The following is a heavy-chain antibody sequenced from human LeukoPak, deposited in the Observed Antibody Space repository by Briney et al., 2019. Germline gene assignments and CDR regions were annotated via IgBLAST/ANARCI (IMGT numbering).Heavy chain of an antibody. CDR1: GGSISSYY. CDR3: ASPRVGAHYFDY. V-gene: IGHV4-59*01. J-gene: IGHJ4*02. D-gene: IGHD1-26*01. CDR2: IYYSGST. Sequence: SETLSLTCTVSGGSISSYYWSWIRQPPGKGLEWIGYIYYSGSTNYNPSLKSRVTISVDTSKNQFSLKLSSVTAADTAVYYCASPRVGAHYFDYWGQGTLVTVSS.